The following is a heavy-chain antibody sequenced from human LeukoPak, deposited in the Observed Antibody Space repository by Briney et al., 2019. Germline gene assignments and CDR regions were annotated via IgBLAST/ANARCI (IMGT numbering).Heavy chain of an antibody. V-gene: IGHV3-53*01. J-gene: IGHJ4*02. CDR2: IYVDGTT. D-gene: IGHD5-24*01. CDR1: GFTVSSNY. CDR3: ARGDGYNFFDY. Sequence: GGSLRLSCAASGFTVSSNYMSWVRQAPGKGLEWVSAIYVDGTTYYADSVKGRFTISRDNSKNTLSLQMNSLRAEDTAVYYCARGDGYNFFDYWGQGTLVTVSS.